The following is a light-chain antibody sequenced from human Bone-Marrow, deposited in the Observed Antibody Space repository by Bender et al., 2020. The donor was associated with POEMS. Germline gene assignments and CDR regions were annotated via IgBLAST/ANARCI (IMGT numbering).Light chain of an antibody. CDR2: EGR. J-gene: IGLJ1*01. V-gene: IGLV2-23*01. Sequence: QSALTQPASVSGSPGQSITISCTGTSTYIDDYTLVSWYQQHPDKAPKLLIYEGRQRPSGVSNRFSGSKSGNTASLTISGLQAEDEADYYCCSYAGVGVFGSGTKVTVL. CDR1: STYIDDYTL. CDR3: CSYAGVGV.